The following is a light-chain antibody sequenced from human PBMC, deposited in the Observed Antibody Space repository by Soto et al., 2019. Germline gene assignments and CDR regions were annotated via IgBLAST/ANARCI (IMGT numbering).Light chain of an antibody. V-gene: IGKV3-15*01. CDR2: GAS. Sequence: EIVMTQSPATLSVSPGERATLSCRASQSISSNLAWYQQKPGQAPRLLIYGASTRATGIPATFSGSGSGTEFTLPISSLQPEDYADYYCQQYNNWPFTFGPWTQVDIK. CDR3: QQYNNWPFT. CDR1: QSISSN. J-gene: IGKJ3*01.